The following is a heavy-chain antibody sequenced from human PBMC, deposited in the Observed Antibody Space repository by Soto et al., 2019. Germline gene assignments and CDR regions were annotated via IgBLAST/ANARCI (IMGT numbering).Heavy chain of an antibody. CDR2: ISWNSGSI. Sequence: EVQLVESGGGLVQPGRSLRLSCAASGFTFDDYAMHWVRQAPGKGLEWVSGISWNSGSIGYADSVKGRFTISRDNAKNSLYLQMNSLRAGDTALYYCATGGQLLTEGGGYWGQGTLVTVSS. CDR1: GFTFDDYA. V-gene: IGHV3-9*01. CDR3: ATGGQLLTEGGGY. D-gene: IGHD2-2*01. J-gene: IGHJ4*02.